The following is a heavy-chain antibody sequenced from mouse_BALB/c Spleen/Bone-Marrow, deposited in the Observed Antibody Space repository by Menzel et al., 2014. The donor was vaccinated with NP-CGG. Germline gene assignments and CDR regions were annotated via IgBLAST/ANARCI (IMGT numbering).Heavy chain of an antibody. CDR3: ARGTFDY. CDR1: GYTFTSYW. Sequence: QVQLKQSGAELVKPGASVKLSCKASGYTFTSYWVHWVKQRPGQGLEWIGEINPSNGRTNYNEKFKSKATLTVDKSSSTAYMQLSSLTSEDSAVYYCARGTFDYWGQGTTLTVSS. CDR2: INPSNGRT. J-gene: IGHJ2*01. V-gene: IGHV1S81*02.